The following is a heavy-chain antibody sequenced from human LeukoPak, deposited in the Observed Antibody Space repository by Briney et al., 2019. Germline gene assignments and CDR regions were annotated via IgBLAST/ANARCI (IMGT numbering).Heavy chain of an antibody. CDR3: ARGGYATVYDF. V-gene: IGHV3-30-3*01. D-gene: IGHD4-11*01. CDR2: ISYDGSNE. J-gene: IGHJ4*02. Sequence: TGGSLRLSCAASGFTFSGYAMHWVRQAPGKGLEWVAVISYDGSNEYYADSVKGRFTISRDNSKNTLYLQMNSLRAEDTAIYYCARGGYATVYDFWGQGSLVTVSS. CDR1: GFTFSGYA.